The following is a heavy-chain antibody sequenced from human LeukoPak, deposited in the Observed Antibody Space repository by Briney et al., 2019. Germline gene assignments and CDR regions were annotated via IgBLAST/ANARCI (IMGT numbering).Heavy chain of an antibody. CDR3: AKDGSTVIRYYFDY. Sequence: GGSLRLSCAASGFTFSNYAMSWVRQATGKGLEWVSSTSGSGGATYYADSVKGRFTISRDNSRNTLFLQMNSLRAEDTAVYYCAKDGSTVIRYYFDYWGQGTLVTVSS. CDR2: TSGSGGAT. CDR1: GFTFSNYA. D-gene: IGHD4-17*01. J-gene: IGHJ4*02. V-gene: IGHV3-23*01.